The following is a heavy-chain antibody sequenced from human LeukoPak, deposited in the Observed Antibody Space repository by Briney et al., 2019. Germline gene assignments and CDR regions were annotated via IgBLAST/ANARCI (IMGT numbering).Heavy chain of an antibody. CDR2: IYYSGST. J-gene: IGHJ4*02. CDR1: GGSNSSYY. CDR3: ARDQYDSSGYYTDY. D-gene: IGHD3-22*01. Sequence: SETLSLTSTVSGGSNSSYYWSWIRQPPGKGLEWIGYIYYSGSTNYNPSLKSRVTISVDTSKNQFSLKLSSVTAADTAVYYCARDQYDSSGYYTDYWGQGTLVTVSS. V-gene: IGHV4-59*01.